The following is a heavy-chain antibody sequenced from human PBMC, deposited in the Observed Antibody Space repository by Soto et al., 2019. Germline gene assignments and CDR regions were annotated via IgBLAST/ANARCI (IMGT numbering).Heavy chain of an antibody. Sequence: SETLSLTCAVYGGSFSGYYWSWIRQPPGKGLEWIGEINHSGSTNYNPSLKSRVTISVDTSKNQFSLKLSSVTAADTAVYYCARGHAVDLLYFSYWGQGTLVPVAS. CDR3: ARGHAVDLLYFSY. CDR1: GGSFSGYY. J-gene: IGHJ4*02. D-gene: IGHD2-15*01. CDR2: INHSGST. V-gene: IGHV4-34*01.